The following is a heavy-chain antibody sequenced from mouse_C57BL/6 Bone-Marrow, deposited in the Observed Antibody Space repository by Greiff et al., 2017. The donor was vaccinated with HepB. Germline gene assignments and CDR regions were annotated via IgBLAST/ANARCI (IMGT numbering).Heavy chain of an antibody. V-gene: IGHV1-4*01. J-gene: IGHJ1*02. CDR3: GRECKEYFGV. CDR2: INPSSGYT. Sequence: VQLQQSGAELARPGASVKMSCKASGYTFTSYTMHWVKQRPGQGLEWIGYINPSSGYTKYNQKFKDKATLTADKSSSTAYMQLSSLTSEDSAVYYCGRECKEYFGVWGTGTTVTVSS. CDR1: GYTFTSYT.